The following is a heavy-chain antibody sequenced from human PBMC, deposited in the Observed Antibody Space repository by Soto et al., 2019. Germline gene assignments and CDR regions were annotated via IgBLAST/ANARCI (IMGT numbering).Heavy chain of an antibody. V-gene: IGHV1-46*01. D-gene: IGHD3-22*01. CDR2: INPSGGST. J-gene: IGHJ3*02. CDR3: ARGQGLTPYDAFDI. CDR1: GYTFTSYY. Sequence: QVQLVQSGAEVKKPGASVKVSCKASGYTFTSYYMHGVRQAPGQELEWMGIINPSGGSTSYAQKFQGRVTMIRDTSTSTVSVELSSLRSEDTAVYYCARGQGLTPYDAFDIWGQGTMVTDSS.